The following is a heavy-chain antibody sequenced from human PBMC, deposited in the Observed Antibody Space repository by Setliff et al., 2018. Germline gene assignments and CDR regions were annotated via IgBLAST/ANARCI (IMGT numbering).Heavy chain of an antibody. D-gene: IGHD1-26*01. CDR2: IYTSWST. CDR1: GDSISSRRSY. V-gene: IGHV4-61*09. CDR3: ATRKSSGRLYYMDV. Sequence: SETLSLTCTVSGDSISSRRSYWGWFRQPAGKGLEWIGQIYTSWSTNYNPSLKSRVTISLDTSKNQFSLSLSSVTAADTAVYYCATRKSSGRLYYMDVWGKGITVTVSS. J-gene: IGHJ6*03.